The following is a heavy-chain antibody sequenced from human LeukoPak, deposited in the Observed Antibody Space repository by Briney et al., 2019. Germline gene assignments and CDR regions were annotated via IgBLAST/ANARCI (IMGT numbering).Heavy chain of an antibody. D-gene: IGHD3-9*01. CDR3: ARGPDLRYFDWWDDAFDI. CDR2: IYYSGST. CDR1: GGSISSYS. Sequence: SETLSLTCTVSGGSISSYSWTWIRQPPGKGLEWIGYIYYSGSTNYNPSLKSRVTISVDTSKNQFSLKLSSVTAADTAVYYCARGPDLRYFDWWDDAFDIWGQGTMVTVSS. V-gene: IGHV4-59*01. J-gene: IGHJ3*02.